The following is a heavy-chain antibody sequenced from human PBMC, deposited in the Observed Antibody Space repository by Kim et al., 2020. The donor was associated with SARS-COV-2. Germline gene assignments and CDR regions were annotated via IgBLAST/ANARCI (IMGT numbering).Heavy chain of an antibody. CDR3: ATGYSSSWLPLAVAGSGPFDY. CDR2: ISSSSSYT. J-gene: IGHJ4*02. CDR1: GFTFSDYY. Sequence: GGSLRLSCAASGFTFSDYYMSWIRQAPGKGLEWVSYISSSSSYTNYADSVKGRFTISRDNAKNSLYLQMNSLRAEDTAVYYCATGYSSSWLPLAVAGSGPFDYWGQGTLVTVSS. V-gene: IGHV3-11*03. D-gene: IGHD6-13*01.